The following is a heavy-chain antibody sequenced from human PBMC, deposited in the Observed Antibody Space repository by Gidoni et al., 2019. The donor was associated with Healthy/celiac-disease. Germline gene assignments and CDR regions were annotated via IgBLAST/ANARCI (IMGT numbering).Heavy chain of an antibody. J-gene: IGHJ5*02. CDR3: ARALGSGGSPPLFSRRWFDP. D-gene: IGHD3-10*01. V-gene: IGHV1-69*01. Sequence: QVQLVQSGAEVTKPGSSVKVSCKASGRTLSSYAISWVRQAPGQGLEWMGGIIPIFGTANYAQKFQGRVTITADESTSTAYMELSSLRSEDTAVYYCARALGSGGSPPLFSRRWFDPWGQGTLVTVSS. CDR2: IIPIFGTA. CDR1: GRTLSSYA.